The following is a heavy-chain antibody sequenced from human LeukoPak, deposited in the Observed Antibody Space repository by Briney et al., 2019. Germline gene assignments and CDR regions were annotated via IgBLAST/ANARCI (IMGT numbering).Heavy chain of an antibody. CDR2: ISSSGSTI. CDR3: AKATGDSYAYFDY. J-gene: IGHJ4*02. V-gene: IGHV3-11*01. D-gene: IGHD5-18*01. CDR1: GFTFSDYY. Sequence: GGSLRLSCAASGFTFSDYYMSWIRQAPGKGLEWVSYISSSGSTIYYADSVKGRFTISRDNAKNSLYLQMNSLRVEDTAVYYCAKATGDSYAYFDYWGQGALVTVSS.